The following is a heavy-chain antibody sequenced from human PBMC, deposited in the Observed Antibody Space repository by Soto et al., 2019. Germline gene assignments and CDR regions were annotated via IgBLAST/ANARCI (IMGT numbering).Heavy chain of an antibody. CDR2: TYYRSKWYN. Sequence: SHSLTCSISGDSLSSNSAAWNWLRQSPTRGLEWLGRTYYRSKWYNDYAVSVKSLITINPDTSKNQFSLQLNSVTPEDTAVYYCARDGGSSWTKTYYYYGMDVWGQGTTVTVSS. V-gene: IGHV6-1*01. D-gene: IGHD6-13*01. CDR3: ARDGGSSWTKTYYYYGMDV. CDR1: GDSLSSNSAA. J-gene: IGHJ6*02.